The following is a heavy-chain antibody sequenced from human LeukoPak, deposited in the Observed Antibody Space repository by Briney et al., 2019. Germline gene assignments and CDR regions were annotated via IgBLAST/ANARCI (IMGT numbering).Heavy chain of an antibody. J-gene: IGHJ4*02. CDR3: ARDLTVGGYMGTVTPAGY. V-gene: IGHV3-21*01. D-gene: IGHD4-17*01. CDR2: IISSSSYL. CDR1: GFTFRIYS. Sequence: GGSLRLSCAASGFTFRIYSMNWVRPAPGKGLEWVSSIISSSSYLYYADPVTGRFTISRDNAKKSLFLQMNSLRAEDTAGYYCARDLTVGGYMGTVTPAGYWGEGTLVTVSS.